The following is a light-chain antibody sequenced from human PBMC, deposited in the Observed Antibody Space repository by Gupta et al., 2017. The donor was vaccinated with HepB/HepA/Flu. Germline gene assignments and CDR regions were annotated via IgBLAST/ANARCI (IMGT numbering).Light chain of an antibody. CDR2: RNN. Sequence: QSVLTQPPSASGTPGQRGTISCSGSSSSIGSNYVYWYQQLPGTAPKLLIYRNNHRPSGVPARFSGSKSGTSASLAISGLRSEDEAEYFCAAWDDSLSGHYVFGTGTEVTVL. CDR1: SSSIGSNY. CDR3: AAWDDSLSGHYV. J-gene: IGLJ1*01. V-gene: IGLV1-47*01.